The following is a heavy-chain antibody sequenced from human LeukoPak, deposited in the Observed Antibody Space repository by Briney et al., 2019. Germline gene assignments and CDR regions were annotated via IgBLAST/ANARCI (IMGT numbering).Heavy chain of an antibody. V-gene: IGHV3-23*01. CDR1: GFTFSSYA. Sequence: GGSLRLSCAASGFTFSSYAMSWVRQAPGKGLEWVSAISGSGGSTYYADSVRGRFTISRDNSKNTLYLQMNSLRAEDTAVYYCAKTQDSGIAVAGVDYWGQGTLVTVSS. J-gene: IGHJ4*02. CDR3: AKTQDSGIAVAGVDY. CDR2: ISGSGGST. D-gene: IGHD6-19*01.